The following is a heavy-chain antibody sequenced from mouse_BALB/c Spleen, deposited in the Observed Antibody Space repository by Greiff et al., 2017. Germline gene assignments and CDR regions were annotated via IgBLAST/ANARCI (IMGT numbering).Heavy chain of an antibody. Sequence: QVQLQQPGAELVRPGASVKLSCKASGYTFTSYRINWVKQRPGQGLEWIGNIYPSDSYTNYNQKFKDKATLTVDKSSSTAYMQLSSPTSEDSAVYYWTRGGASFDYWGQGTSVTVSS. CDR3: TRGGASFDY. CDR1: GYTFTSYR. CDR2: IYPSDSYT. V-gene: IGHV1-69*02. J-gene: IGHJ4*01.